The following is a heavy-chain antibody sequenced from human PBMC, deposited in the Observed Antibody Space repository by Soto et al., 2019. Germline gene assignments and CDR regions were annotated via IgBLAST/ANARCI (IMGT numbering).Heavy chain of an antibody. D-gene: IGHD1-26*01. CDR1: GGSFSGYY. CDR3: ARGRWDYYYGMDG. V-gene: IGHV4-34*01. Sequence: SETLSLTCAVYGGSFSGYYWSWIRQPPGKGLEWIGEINHSGSTNYNPSLKSRVTISVDTSKNQFSLKLSSVTAADTAVYYCARGRWDYYYGMDGWGQGTTVTVSS. CDR2: INHSGST. J-gene: IGHJ6*02.